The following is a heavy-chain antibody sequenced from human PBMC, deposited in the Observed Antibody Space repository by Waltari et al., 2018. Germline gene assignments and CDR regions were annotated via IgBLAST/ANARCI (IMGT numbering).Heavy chain of an antibody. Sequence: QVQLVESGGGVVQPGRSLRLSCAASGFTFSSYGMHWVRQAPGKGLEWVAVISYDGSNKYYADSVKGRFTISRDNSKNTLYLQMNSLRAEDTAVYYCAKDANPYSDYWGGWFDPWGQGTLVTVSS. CDR3: AKDANPYSDYWGGWFDP. CDR1: GFTFSSYG. D-gene: IGHD4-17*01. CDR2: ISYDGSNK. V-gene: IGHV3-30*18. J-gene: IGHJ5*02.